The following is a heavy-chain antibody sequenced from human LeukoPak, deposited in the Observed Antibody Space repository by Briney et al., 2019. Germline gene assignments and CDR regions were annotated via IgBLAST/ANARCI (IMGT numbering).Heavy chain of an antibody. CDR2: ISASGGTT. V-gene: IGHV3-23*01. CDR3: AKSLGHRYDSSGYHYHEGFDY. Sequence: PGGSLRLSCAASGFTFSSYSMNWVRQAPGKGLEWLSTISASGGTTSFAYSVKGRFTISRDNSKNRLYLQMNSLRAEDTALYYCAKSLGHRYDSSGYHYHEGFDYWGQGTLVTVSS. D-gene: IGHD3-22*01. J-gene: IGHJ4*02. CDR1: GFTFSSYS.